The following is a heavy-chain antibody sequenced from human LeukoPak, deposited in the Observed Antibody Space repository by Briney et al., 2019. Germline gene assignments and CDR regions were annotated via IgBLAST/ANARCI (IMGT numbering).Heavy chain of an antibody. Sequence: SETLSLTCTVSGGSISSYYWNWIRQPPGKGLEWIGYIYYSGSTNYNPSLRSRVTISVDTSNNQFSLKLSSVTAADTAVYYCARGDWLLFGFDPWGQGTLVTVSS. CDR1: GGSISSYY. D-gene: IGHD3/OR15-3a*01. J-gene: IGHJ5*02. CDR3: ARGDWLLFGFDP. V-gene: IGHV4-59*01. CDR2: IYYSGST.